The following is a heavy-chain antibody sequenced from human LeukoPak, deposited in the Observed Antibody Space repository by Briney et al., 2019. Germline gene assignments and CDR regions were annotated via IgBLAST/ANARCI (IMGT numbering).Heavy chain of an antibody. J-gene: IGHJ6*02. Sequence: SETLSLTCTVSGGSISSSSYYWGWIRQPPGKGLEWIGSIYYSWSTYYNPSLKSRVTISVDTSKNQFSLRLSSVTAADTAVYYCARHQCSSTKCYTFYYYGMDVWGQGTTVTVSS. V-gene: IGHV4-39*01. CDR2: IYYSWST. CDR1: GGSISSSSYY. D-gene: IGHD2-2*02. CDR3: ARHQCSSTKCYTFYYYGMDV.